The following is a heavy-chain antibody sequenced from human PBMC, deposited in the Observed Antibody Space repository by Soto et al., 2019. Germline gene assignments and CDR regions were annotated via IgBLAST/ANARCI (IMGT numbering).Heavy chain of an antibody. V-gene: IGHV4-34*01. CDR1: GGSFRGYY. D-gene: IGHD2-15*01. CDR2: INHSGST. J-gene: IGHJ4*02. CDR3: ARGIFLDIAVVVAATKCTFFDY. Sequence: LETLSLPYAVEGGSFRGYYGSWIRQPPGKGLEWIGEINHSGSTNYNPSLKSRVTISVDTSKNQFSLKLSSVTAADTAVYYCARGIFLDIAVVVAATKCTFFDYWGQGTLVTVS.